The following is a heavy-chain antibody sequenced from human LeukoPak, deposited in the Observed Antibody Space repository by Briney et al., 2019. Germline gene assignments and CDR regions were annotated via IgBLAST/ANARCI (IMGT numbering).Heavy chain of an antibody. V-gene: IGHV3-23*01. Sequence: GGSLRLSCAASGFTFRSYAMSRVRRAPGKGLEWVSAISGNGRDTFYADSVRGRFTISRDNSKNTLYLQMNNLRAEDTAVYYCAKVVNSGNYYYFDYWGQGTLVTVSS. D-gene: IGHD1-26*01. CDR3: AKVVNSGNYYYFDY. J-gene: IGHJ4*02. CDR1: GFTFRSYA. CDR2: ISGNGRDT.